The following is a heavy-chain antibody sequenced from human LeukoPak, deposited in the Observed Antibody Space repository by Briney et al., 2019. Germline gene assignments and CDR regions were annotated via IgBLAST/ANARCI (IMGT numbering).Heavy chain of an antibody. J-gene: IGHJ4*02. Sequence: GGSLRLSCAASGVTVSSNYMNWVRQAPGKGLEWVSLIFSNGDTHYADSVKGRFTISRDASKNTLYLQMDSLRAEDTAIYYCARDPPAAALGTYGRGQGTLVTVSS. CDR2: IFSNGDT. V-gene: IGHV3-66*01. CDR1: GVTVSSNY. D-gene: IGHD6-13*01. CDR3: ARDPPAAALGTYG.